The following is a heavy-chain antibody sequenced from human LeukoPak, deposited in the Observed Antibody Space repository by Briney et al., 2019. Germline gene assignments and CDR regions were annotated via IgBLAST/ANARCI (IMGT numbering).Heavy chain of an antibody. J-gene: IGHJ4*02. V-gene: IGHV4-34*01. D-gene: IGHD6-13*01. CDR2: INHSGST. Sequence: SETLSLTCAVYGVSFSGYYWSWIRQPPGKGLEWIGEINHSGSTNYNPSLKSRVTISVDTSKNQFSLKLSSVTAADTAVYYCARATAQAAAVDYWGQGTLVTVSS. CDR1: GVSFSGYY. CDR3: ARATAQAAAVDY.